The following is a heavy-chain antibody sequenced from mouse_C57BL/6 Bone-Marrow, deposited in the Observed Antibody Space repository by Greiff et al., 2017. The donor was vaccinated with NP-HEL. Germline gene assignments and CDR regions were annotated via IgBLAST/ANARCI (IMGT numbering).Heavy chain of an antibody. Sequence: EVKLQESGAELVRPGASVKLSCTASGFNIKDDYMHWVKQRPEQGLEWIGWIDPENGDTEYASKFQGKATITADTSSNTAYLQLSRLTSEDTAVYYCTTRVLGRGGYWGQGTTLTVSS. CDR1: GFNIKDDY. D-gene: IGHD4-1*01. CDR3: TTRVLGRGGY. V-gene: IGHV14-4*01. J-gene: IGHJ2*01. CDR2: IDPENGDT.